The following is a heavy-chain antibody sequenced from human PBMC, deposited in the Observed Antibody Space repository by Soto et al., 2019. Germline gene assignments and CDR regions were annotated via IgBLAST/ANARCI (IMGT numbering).Heavy chain of an antibody. CDR2: IIPIFGTA. Sequence: QVQLVQSGAEVKKPGSSVKVSCKASGGTFSSYAISWVRQAPGQGLEWMGGIIPIFGTANYAQKFQCRVTITADESTSAADMELSSLRSEDKAVYYCARLRRNWFDPWGQGTLVTVSS. CDR3: ARLRRNWFDP. J-gene: IGHJ5*02. V-gene: IGHV1-69*01. D-gene: IGHD4-17*01. CDR1: GGTFSSYA.